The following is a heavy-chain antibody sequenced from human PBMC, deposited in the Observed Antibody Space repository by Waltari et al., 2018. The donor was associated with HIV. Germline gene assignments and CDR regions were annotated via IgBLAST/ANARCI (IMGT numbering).Heavy chain of an antibody. V-gene: IGHV3-23*01. D-gene: IGHD6-6*01. CDR2: ISGRGGST. CDR3: AKEGIAGRPSVPDY. CDR1: GFTFSSYA. Sequence: EVQLLESGGGLVQPGGSLRLSCAASGFTFSSYAMSWVRQAPGKGLCWVSVISGRGGSTYYADFVKGRFTISRDNSKNTLYLQMNSLRAEDTAVYYCAKEGIAGRPSVPDYWGQGTLVTVSS. J-gene: IGHJ4*02.